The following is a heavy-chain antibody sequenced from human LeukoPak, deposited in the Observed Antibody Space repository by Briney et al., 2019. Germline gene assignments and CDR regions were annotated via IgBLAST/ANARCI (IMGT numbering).Heavy chain of an antibody. J-gene: IGHJ6*02. Sequence: GGSLRLSCAASGFTFSSYAMSWVRQAPGKGLEWVSAISGSGGSTCYADSVKGRFAISRDNSKNTLYLQMNSLRAEDTAVHYCARDARYFDWLYKQQGGAYGMDVWGQGTTVTVSS. CDR3: ARDARYFDWLYKQQGGAYGMDV. V-gene: IGHV3-23*01. CDR2: ISGSGGST. D-gene: IGHD3-9*01. CDR1: GFTFSSYA.